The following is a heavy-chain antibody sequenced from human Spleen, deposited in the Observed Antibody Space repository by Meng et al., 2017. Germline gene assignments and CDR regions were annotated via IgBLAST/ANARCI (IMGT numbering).Heavy chain of an antibody. CDR1: GVIFSNFE. J-gene: IGHJ3*02. CDR2: ISSSGSTI. D-gene: IGHD3-22*01. CDR3: ARKLEGDSSGYYPDDAFDI. Sequence: GESLKISCAASGVIFSNFEINWVRQAPGKGLEWVSYISSSGSTIYYADSVKGRFTISRDNAKNSLYLQMNSLRAEDTAVYYCARKLEGDSSGYYPDDAFDIWGQGTMVTVSS. V-gene: IGHV3-48*03.